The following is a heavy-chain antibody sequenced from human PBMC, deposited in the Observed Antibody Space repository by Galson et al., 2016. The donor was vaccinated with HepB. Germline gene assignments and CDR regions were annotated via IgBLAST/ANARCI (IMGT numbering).Heavy chain of an antibody. J-gene: IGHJ5*02. CDR3: VRLYLRSLIDP. V-gene: IGHV3-53*01. CDR1: GFSISVNF. Sequence: SLRLSCAASGFSISVNFMTWVRQAPGKGLEWVSVIQSGGNTHYADSVKGRFTISKDNSINTVYLQMSDLRAEDTGTYYCVRLYLRSLIDPWGPGTLVTVSS. CDR2: IQSGGNT. D-gene: IGHD3-16*02.